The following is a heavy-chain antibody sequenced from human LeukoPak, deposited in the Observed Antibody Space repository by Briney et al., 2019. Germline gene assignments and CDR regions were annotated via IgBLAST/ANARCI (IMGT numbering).Heavy chain of an antibody. CDR2: IKQDGSEK. D-gene: IGHD6-13*01. Sequence: GGSLRLSCAASGFTFSSYWMSWVRQAPGKGLEWVANIKQDGSEKYYVDSVKGRFTISRDNAKNSLYLQMNSLRAEDTAVYYCARGIYWGAAGPYFDYWGQGILVTVSS. CDR1: GFTFSSYW. CDR3: ARGIYWGAAGPYFDY. V-gene: IGHV3-7*01. J-gene: IGHJ4*02.